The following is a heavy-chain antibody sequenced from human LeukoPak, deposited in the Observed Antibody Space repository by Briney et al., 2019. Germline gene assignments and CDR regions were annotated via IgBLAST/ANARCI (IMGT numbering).Heavy chain of an antibody. CDR1: GVTYSSYG. J-gene: IGHJ4*02. Sequence: GGSLRLSCAASGVTYSSYGMSWVRQAPGKGLEWVSAISGSGGSTYYADSVKGRFTISRDNSKNTLYLQMNSLRAEDTAVYYCAKDRPRRTGDYWGQGTLVTVSS. CDR2: ISGSGGST. V-gene: IGHV3-23*01. D-gene: IGHD1-1*01. CDR3: AKDRPRRTGDY.